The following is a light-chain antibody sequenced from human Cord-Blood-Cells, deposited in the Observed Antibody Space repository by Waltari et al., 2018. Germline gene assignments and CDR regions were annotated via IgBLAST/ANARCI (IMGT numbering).Light chain of an antibody. V-gene: IGLV2-11*01. CDR1: SRAVGGYNY. Sequence: QSALTPPRSVSGSPGQSVTISCTGTSRAVGGYNYVSWYQQHPGKAPKLMIYDVSKRPSGVPDRFSGSKSGNTASLTISGLQAEDEADYYCCSYAGSYTVVFGGGTKLTVL. CDR2: DVS. CDR3: CSYAGSYTVV. J-gene: IGLJ2*01.